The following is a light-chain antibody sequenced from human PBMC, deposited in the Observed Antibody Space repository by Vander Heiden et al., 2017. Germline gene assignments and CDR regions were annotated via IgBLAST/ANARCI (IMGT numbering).Light chain of an antibody. CDR2: WAS. Sequence: DIVMTQIPDPLAASLGERATINCKSSQSVLYSSNDKNYLAWYQQKPGQPPKLLIYWASTRESGVPDRFSGSGSGTEFTLTISSLQAEDVAVYYCQQYYSTPPITFGPGTKVDIK. CDR3: QQYYSTPPIT. J-gene: IGKJ3*01. V-gene: IGKV4-1*01. CDR1: QSVLYSSNDKNY.